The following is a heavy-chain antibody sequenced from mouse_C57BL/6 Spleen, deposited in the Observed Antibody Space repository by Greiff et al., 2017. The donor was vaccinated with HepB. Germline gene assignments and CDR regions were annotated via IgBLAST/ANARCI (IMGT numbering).Heavy chain of an antibody. D-gene: IGHD1-1*01. Sequence: DVKLQESGPELVKPGASVKMSCKASGYTFTDYNMHWVKQSHGKSLEWIGYINPNNGGTSYNQKFKGKATLTVNKSSSTAYMELRSLTSEDSAVYYCARTGYGPWFAYWGQGTLVTVSA. CDR1: GYTFTDYN. J-gene: IGHJ3*01. V-gene: IGHV1-22*01. CDR2: INPNNGGT. CDR3: ARTGYGPWFAY.